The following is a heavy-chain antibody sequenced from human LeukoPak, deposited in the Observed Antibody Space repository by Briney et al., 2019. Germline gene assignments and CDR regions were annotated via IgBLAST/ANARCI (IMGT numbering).Heavy chain of an antibody. Sequence: PSETLSLTCTVSGYSISTGYYWDWIRPPPGKGLEWIGTFYHGGSTYYNPSLKSRVTISVDTSKNQFSLNLTSVTAADTAVYYCARAISIAGRLQTIFDYWGQGTLVTVSS. CDR1: GYSISTGYY. J-gene: IGHJ4*02. V-gene: IGHV4-38-2*02. CDR3: ARAISIAGRLQTIFDY. CDR2: FYHGGST. D-gene: IGHD6-6*01.